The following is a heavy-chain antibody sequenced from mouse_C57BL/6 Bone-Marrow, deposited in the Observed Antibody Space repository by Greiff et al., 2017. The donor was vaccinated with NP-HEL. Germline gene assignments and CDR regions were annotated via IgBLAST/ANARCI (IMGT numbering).Heavy chain of an antibody. D-gene: IGHD1-1*01. V-gene: IGHV1-82*01. Sequence: VQLVESGPELVKPGASVKISCKASGYAFSSSWMNWVKQRPGKGLEWIGRIYPGDGDTNYNGKFKGKATLTADKSSSTAYMQLSSLTSEDSAVYFCAVNYYGSSYDWYFDVWGTGTTVTVSS. J-gene: IGHJ1*03. CDR3: AVNYYGSSYDWYFDV. CDR2: IYPGDGDT. CDR1: GYAFSSSW.